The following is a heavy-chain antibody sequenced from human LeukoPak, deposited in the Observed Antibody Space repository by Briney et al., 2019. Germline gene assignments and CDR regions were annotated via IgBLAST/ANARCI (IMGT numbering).Heavy chain of an antibody. Sequence: SETLSLTCAVYGGSFSVYYWSWIRQPPGKGLEWIGEINHSGSTNYNPSLKSRVTISVDTSKNQFSLKLSSVTAADTAVYSCARGLARVVRGVIITPPDVWGKGTTVTVSS. CDR1: GGSFSVYY. V-gene: IGHV4-34*01. J-gene: IGHJ6*04. D-gene: IGHD3-10*01. CDR3: ARGLARVVRGVIITPPDV. CDR2: INHSGST.